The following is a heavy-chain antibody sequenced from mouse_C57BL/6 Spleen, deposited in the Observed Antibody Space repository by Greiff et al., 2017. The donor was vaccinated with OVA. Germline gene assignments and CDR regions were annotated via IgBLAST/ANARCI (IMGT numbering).Heavy chain of an antibody. CDR1: GYAFSSSW. V-gene: IGHV1-82*01. CDR2: IYPGDGDT. CDR3: ARSESPFYYFDY. Sequence: QVQLKQSGPELVKPGASVKISCKASGYAFSSSWMNWVKQRPGKGLEWIGRIYPGDGDTNYNGKFKGKATLTADKSSSTAYMQLSSLTSEDSAVYFCARSESPFYYFDYWGQGTTLTVSS. J-gene: IGHJ2*01.